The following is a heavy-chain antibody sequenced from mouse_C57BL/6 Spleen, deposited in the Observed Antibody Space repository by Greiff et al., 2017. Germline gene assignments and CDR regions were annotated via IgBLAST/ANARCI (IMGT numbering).Heavy chain of an antibody. V-gene: IGHV1-47*01. CDR2: FHPYNDDT. J-gene: IGHJ1*03. Sequence: VKLQQSGAELVKPGASVKMSCKASGYTFTTYPIEWMKQNHGKSLEWIGNFHPYNDDTKYNEKFKGKATLTVEKSSSTVYLELSRLTSDDSAVYYCARGIYYGNYEWYFDVWGTGTTVTVSS. CDR1: GYTFTTYP. CDR3: ARGIYYGNYEWYFDV. D-gene: IGHD2-1*01.